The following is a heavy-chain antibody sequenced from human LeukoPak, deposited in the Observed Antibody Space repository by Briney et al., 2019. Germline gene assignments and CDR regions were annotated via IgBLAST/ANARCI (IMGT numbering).Heavy chain of an antibody. Sequence: ASVKVSCKASGYTFTGYYMHWVRQAPGQGREWMGWINPNSGGTNYAQKFQGRVTITRDTSISTAYMELSRLRSDDTAVYYCARRPLRGDYDSSGYFNYWGQGTLVTVSS. CDR2: INPNSGGT. V-gene: IGHV1-2*02. D-gene: IGHD3-22*01. CDR3: ARRPLRGDYDSSGYFNY. J-gene: IGHJ4*02. CDR1: GYTFTGYY.